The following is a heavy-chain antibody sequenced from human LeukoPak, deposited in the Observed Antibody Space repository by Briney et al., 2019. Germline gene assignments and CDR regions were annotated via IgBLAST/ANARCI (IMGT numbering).Heavy chain of an antibody. CDR2: IWFDGSNK. D-gene: IGHD6-19*01. CDR1: GFTFSRFG. V-gene: IGHV3-33*01. J-gene: IGHJ4*02. Sequence: GGSLRLSCVASGFTFSRFGMHWVRQAPGKGLEWVAVIWFDGSNKYYADSVKGRFAISRVDSKNTMYLQMNGLRAEDTAVYYCARDRGIAVAGLDYWGQGTLVTVSS. CDR3: ARDRGIAVAGLDY.